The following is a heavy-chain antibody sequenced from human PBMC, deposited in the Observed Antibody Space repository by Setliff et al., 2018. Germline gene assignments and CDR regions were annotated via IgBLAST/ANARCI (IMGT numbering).Heavy chain of an antibody. CDR1: GATFSSYA. D-gene: IGHD3-3*01. V-gene: IGHV1-69*05. Sequence: SVKVSCKASGATFSSYAISWVRQAPGQGLEWMGRIIPIFGTANYAQKFQGWVTMTRDTSISTAYMELSRLRSDDTAVYYCARGRDFWSGYLVYWGQGTLVTVSS. J-gene: IGHJ4*02. CDR3: ARGRDFWSGYLVY. CDR2: IIPIFGTA.